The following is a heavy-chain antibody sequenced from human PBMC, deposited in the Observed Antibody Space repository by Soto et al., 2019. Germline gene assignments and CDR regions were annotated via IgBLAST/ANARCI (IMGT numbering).Heavy chain of an antibody. CDR1: GYSIRSGYY. Sequence: SETLSLTCAVSGYSIRSGYYWGWIRQPPGKGLEWIGSIYHSGSTYYNPSLKSRVTISVDTSRNQFSLKLTSVTAADTAMYYCARAYCSSTSCPFDYWGQGTLVTVSS. CDR2: IYHSGST. CDR3: ARAYCSSTSCPFDY. D-gene: IGHD2-2*01. J-gene: IGHJ4*02. V-gene: IGHV4-38-2*01.